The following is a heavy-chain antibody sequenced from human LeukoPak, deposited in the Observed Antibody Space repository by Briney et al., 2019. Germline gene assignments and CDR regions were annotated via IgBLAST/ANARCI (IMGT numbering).Heavy chain of an antibody. J-gene: IGHJ4*02. CDR3: ARLARHSSSSYDY. CDR2: ISYDGSNK. V-gene: IGHV3-30*04. D-gene: IGHD6-6*01. CDR1: GFTFSSYA. Sequence: PGGSLRLSCAASGFTFSSYAMHWVRQAPGKGLERVAVISYDGSNKYYADSVKGRFTISRDNSKNTLYLQMNSLRAEDTAVYYCARLARHSSSSYDYWGQGTLVTVSS.